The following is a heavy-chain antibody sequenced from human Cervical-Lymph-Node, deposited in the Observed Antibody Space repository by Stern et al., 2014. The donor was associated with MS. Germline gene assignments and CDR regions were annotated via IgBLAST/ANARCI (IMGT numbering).Heavy chain of an antibody. CDR3: AKGGRLLEWLMLDY. D-gene: IGHD3-3*01. CDR1: GFTFSSYG. Sequence: VQLLESGGGVVQPGRSLRLSCAASGFTFSSYGMHWVRQAPGKGLEWVAVISYDGSNKYYADSVKGRFTISRDNSKNTLYLQMNSLRAEDTAVYYCAKGGRLLEWLMLDYWGQGTLVTVSS. CDR2: ISYDGSNK. J-gene: IGHJ4*02. V-gene: IGHV3-30*18.